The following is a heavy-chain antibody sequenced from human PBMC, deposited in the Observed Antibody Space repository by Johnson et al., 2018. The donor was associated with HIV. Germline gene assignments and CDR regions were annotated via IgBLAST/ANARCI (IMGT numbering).Heavy chain of an antibody. Sequence: VQLVESGGGLVQPGGSLRLSCAVSGFTFSSYWMHWVRQAPGKGLVWVSRINSDGSSTRYADSVKGPFTISRDNAKNTLYLQMNSLRAEDTAVYYCARDRKWVAARSGDAFDIWGQGTMVTVSS. D-gene: IGHD6-6*01. CDR3: ARDRKWVAARSGDAFDI. CDR2: INSDGSST. J-gene: IGHJ3*02. V-gene: IGHV3-74*01. CDR1: GFTFSSYW.